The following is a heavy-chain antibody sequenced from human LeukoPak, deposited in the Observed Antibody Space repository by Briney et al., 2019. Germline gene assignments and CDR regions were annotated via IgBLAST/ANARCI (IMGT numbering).Heavy chain of an antibody. Sequence: SGGSLRLSCAASGFTFSSYATSWVRQAPGKGLEWVSAISGSGGSTYYADSVKGRFTISRDNSKNTLYLQMNGLRAEDTAVYYCAKDEDDSSGYYIHFDYWGQGTLVTVSS. D-gene: IGHD3-22*01. V-gene: IGHV3-23*01. CDR3: AKDEDDSSGYYIHFDY. CDR1: GFTFSSYA. J-gene: IGHJ4*02. CDR2: ISGSGGST.